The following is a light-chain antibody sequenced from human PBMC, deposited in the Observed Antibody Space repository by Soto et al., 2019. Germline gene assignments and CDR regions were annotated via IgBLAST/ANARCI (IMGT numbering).Light chain of an antibody. V-gene: IGKV3-20*01. CDR3: HHYGST. CDR2: GAS. CDR1: QSVSSSY. J-gene: IGKJ1*01. Sequence: EIVLTQSPGTLSLSPXERATLSCRARQSVSSSYLAWYQQKPGQAPRLLIYGASSRATGIPDRFSGSGSETDFTLTSSRLEPEDLAVYYCHHYGSTFGQGTKVDI.